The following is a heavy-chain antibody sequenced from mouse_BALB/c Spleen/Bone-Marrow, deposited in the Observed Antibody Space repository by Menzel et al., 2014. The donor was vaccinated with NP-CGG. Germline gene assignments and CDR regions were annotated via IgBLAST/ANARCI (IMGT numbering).Heavy chain of an antibody. CDR1: GYTFTSYW. CDR2: IDPSDSYT. Sequence: QVQLQQSGAELVKPGASVEMSCKASGYTFTSYWMHWVKQRPGQGLEWIGVIDPSDSYTSYNQKFKGKATLTVDTSSSTAYMQLSSLTSEDSAVYYCTRGDYDWYFDVWSAGTTVTVSS. V-gene: IGHV1S127*01. J-gene: IGHJ1*01. D-gene: IGHD2-4*01. CDR3: TRGDYDWYFDV.